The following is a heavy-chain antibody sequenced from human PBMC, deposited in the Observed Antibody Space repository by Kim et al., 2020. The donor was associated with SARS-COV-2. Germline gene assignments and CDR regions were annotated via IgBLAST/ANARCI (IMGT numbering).Heavy chain of an antibody. V-gene: IGHV5-51*01. J-gene: IGHJ4*02. Sequence: SFQGQVTISADKSISTAYLQWSSLKASDTAMYYCARQRYYDSSGYSDFDYWGQGTLVTVSS. D-gene: IGHD3-22*01. CDR3: ARQRYYDSSGYSDFDY.